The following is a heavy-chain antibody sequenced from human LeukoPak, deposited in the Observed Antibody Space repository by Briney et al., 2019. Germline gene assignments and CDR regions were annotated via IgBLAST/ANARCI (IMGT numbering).Heavy chain of an antibody. CDR1: GFTFSDYY. D-gene: IGHD1-14*01. J-gene: IGHJ4*02. V-gene: IGHV3-11*06. CDR2: ISSSSSYT. CDR3: ARDRIRGDY. Sequence: GGSLRLSCAASGFTFSDYYMSWIRQAPGKGLEWVSYISSSSSYTNYADSVKGRFTISRDNAKNTLYLQMNSLRAEDTAVYYCARDRIRGDYWGQGTLVTVSS.